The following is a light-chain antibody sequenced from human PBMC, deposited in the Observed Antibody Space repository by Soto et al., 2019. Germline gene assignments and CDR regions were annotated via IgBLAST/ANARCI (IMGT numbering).Light chain of an antibody. J-gene: IGLJ3*02. V-gene: IGLV2-23*01. Sequence: QSALTQPASVSGSPGQSITISCTGTSSDVGSYNLVSWYQQHPGKAPKLMICEGSERPSGVSNRFSGSKSGNTASLTISGLQAEDEADYYCCSYAGRSTWVFGGGTKLTVL. CDR3: CSYAGRSTWV. CDR1: SSDVGSYNL. CDR2: EGS.